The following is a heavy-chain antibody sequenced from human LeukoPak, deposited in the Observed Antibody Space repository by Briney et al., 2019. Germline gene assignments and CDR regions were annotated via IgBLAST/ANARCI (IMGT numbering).Heavy chain of an antibody. J-gene: IGHJ1*01. CDR2: ISSSSGYK. CDR3: ARQGLYDSSDFWTFQH. CDR1: GFIFSDYS. Sequence: GGSLRLSCAASGFIFSDYSMSWIRQTPEKGLEWLSYISSSSGYKNYADSLKGRFTISRDNAKNSVYLQMNSLSAEDTAVYYCARQGLYDSSDFWTFQHWGQGTLVTVSS. V-gene: IGHV3-11*06. D-gene: IGHD3/OR15-3a*01.